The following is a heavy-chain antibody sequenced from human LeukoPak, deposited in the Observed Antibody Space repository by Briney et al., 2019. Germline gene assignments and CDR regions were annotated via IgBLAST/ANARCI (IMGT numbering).Heavy chain of an antibody. D-gene: IGHD1-26*01. CDR2: IMPIFGTT. J-gene: IGHJ4*02. CDR1: GGTFSSYA. CDR3: ARVGGSYSDY. V-gene: IGHV1-69*06. Sequence: SVKVSCKASGGTFSSYAISWVRQAPGQGLEWMGGIMPIFGTTNYAQKFQDRVTFTADKSTSTASMELSSLRSEDTAVYYCARVGGSYSDYWGQGTLVTVSS.